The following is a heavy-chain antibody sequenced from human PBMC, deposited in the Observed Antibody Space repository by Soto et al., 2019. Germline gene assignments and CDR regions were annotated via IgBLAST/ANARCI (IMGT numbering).Heavy chain of an antibody. CDR1: GYTFTSYG. CDR2: ISAYNGNT. V-gene: IGHV1-18*04. Sequence: XSVKVSCKASGYTFTSYGISWVRQAPGQGLEWMGWISAYNGNTNYAQKLQGRATMTTDTSTSTAYMELRSLRSDDTAVYYCARDVASGWYSETYFDYWGQGTLVTVS. D-gene: IGHD6-19*01. J-gene: IGHJ4*02. CDR3: ARDVASGWYSETYFDY.